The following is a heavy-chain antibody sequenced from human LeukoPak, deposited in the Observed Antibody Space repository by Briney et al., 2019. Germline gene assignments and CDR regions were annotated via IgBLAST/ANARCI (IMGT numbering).Heavy chain of an antibody. V-gene: IGHV3-64D*06. CDR3: VKARGYYYGSGSYSGYDP. CDR2: ISSNGGST. J-gene: IGHJ5*02. Sequence: PGGSLRLSCSGSGFTFSRYAMHWVRQAPGKGLEYVSAISSNGGSTYYADSVKGRFTISRDNSKNTLYLQMSSLRAEDTAVHYCVKARGYYYGSGSYSGYDPWGQGTLVTVSS. CDR1: GFTFSRYA. D-gene: IGHD3-10*01.